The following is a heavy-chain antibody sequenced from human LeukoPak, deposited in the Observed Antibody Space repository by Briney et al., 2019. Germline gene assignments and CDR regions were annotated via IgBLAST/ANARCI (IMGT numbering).Heavy chain of an antibody. CDR1: GYTFTSYY. CDR3: ARTRDRYTAMAS. V-gene: IGHV1-46*01. J-gene: IGHJ4*02. D-gene: IGHD5-18*01. CDR2: INPSGGST. Sequence: ASVKVSCKASGYTFTSYYTHWVRQAPGQGLEWMGIINPSGGSTSYAQKFQGRVTMTRDMSTSTVYMELSSLRSEDTAVYYCARTRDRYTAMASWGQGTLVTVSS.